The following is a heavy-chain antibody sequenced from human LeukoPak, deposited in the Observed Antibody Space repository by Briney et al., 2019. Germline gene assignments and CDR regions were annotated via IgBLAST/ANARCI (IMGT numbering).Heavy chain of an antibody. V-gene: IGHV3-23*01. CDR3: AKPISGGLAVTADWFDP. CDR2: INANSGTT. D-gene: IGHD6-19*01. Sequence: GGSLRLSCAASGFTFGSHAMSWLRQPPGKGLEWVSTINANSGTTSYAASVRGRFTISRDNSKNTLYLQLNTLRAEDTAVYYCAKPISGGLAVTADWFDPWGQGTLVVVSS. CDR1: GFTFGSHA. J-gene: IGHJ5*01.